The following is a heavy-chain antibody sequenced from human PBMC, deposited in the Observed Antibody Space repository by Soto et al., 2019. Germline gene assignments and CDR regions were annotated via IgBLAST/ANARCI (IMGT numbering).Heavy chain of an antibody. CDR3: ASDSTGWLDP. CDR2: FYTSGDT. CDR1: GGSVSSYY. V-gene: IGHV4-4*07. Sequence: SETLSLTCTVSGGSVSSYYWSWIRQPAGKGLEWIGRFYTSGDTNYNPSLKSRVTMSLDTSKNQFSLKLSSVTAADTAVYFCASDSTGWLDPCGQGTLVTVSS. D-gene: IGHD7-27*01. J-gene: IGHJ5*02.